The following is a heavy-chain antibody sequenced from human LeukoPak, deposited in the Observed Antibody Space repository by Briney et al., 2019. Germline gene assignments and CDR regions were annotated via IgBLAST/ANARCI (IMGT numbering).Heavy chain of an antibody. CDR3: ARVGGGAYYYYYMDV. J-gene: IGHJ6*03. V-gene: IGHV4-61*02. CDR1: GGSISSGSYY. Sequence: SQTLSLTCTVSGGSISSGSYYWRWIRQPAGTGLEWIGRIYTSGSTNYNPSLKSRVTISVDTSKNQLSLKLSSVTAADTAVYYCARVGGGAYYYYYMDVWGKGTTVTVSS. D-gene: IGHD3-16*01. CDR2: IYTSGST.